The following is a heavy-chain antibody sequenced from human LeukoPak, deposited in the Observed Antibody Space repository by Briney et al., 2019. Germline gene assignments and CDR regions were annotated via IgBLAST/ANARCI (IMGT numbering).Heavy chain of an antibody. CDR3: ARVGPAIYGSRTYINYDYYYMDV. CDR1: GGTFRSYG. CDR2: IFPISGTT. Sequence: VASVKVSCKASGGTFRSYGISWLRQAPGQGLEWMGGIFPISGTTNYAQKFQGRVTMTADESTSTAYMELSSLRSEDTAVYYCARVGPAIYGSRTYINYDYYYMDVWGEGTTV. J-gene: IGHJ6*03. D-gene: IGHD3-10*01. V-gene: IGHV1-69*13.